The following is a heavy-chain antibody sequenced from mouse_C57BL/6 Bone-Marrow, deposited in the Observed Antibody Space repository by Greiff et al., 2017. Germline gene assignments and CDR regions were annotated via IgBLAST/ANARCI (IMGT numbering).Heavy chain of an antibody. V-gene: IGHV5-6*02. J-gene: IGHJ4*01. CDR3: ARQEDCGYAMAY. Sequence: EVMLVESGGDLVKPGGSLKLSCAASGFTFSSYGMSWVRQTPDKRLEWVATISSGGSYTYYPDSVKGRFTISRDNDKNTLYLQMSSLKSEDPAMYYFARQEDCGYAMAYWGQGTSVTVSS. CDR2: ISSGGSYT. CDR1: GFTFSSYG.